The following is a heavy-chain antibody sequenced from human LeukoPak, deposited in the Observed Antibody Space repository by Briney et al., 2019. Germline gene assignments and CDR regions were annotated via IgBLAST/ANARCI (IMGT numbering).Heavy chain of an antibody. V-gene: IGHV3-30-3*01. CDR3: ARVYYTVGYFDL. CDR1: GFSFSSYT. D-gene: IGHD3-3*01. Sequence: PGGSLRLSCAASGFSFSSYTMHWVRQAPGKGLEWVAVISFDGSNKYYADSVKGRFTISRDNSKNTLYLLMNSMRAEDTAVYYCARVYYTVGYFDLWGRGTLVTVSS. J-gene: IGHJ2*01. CDR2: ISFDGSNK.